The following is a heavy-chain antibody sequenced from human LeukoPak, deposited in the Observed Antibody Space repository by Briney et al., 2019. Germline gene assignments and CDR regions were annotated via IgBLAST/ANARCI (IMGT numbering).Heavy chain of an antibody. D-gene: IGHD2-21*02. Sequence: GGSLRLSCAASGLTFSTYGMYWVRQAPGKGLELVAIISYDGGYKYHGDSVKGRFTISRDNSKNTLYLQMNSLRAEDTAVYYCASAMVTANAFDIWGQGTKVTVSS. CDR1: GLTFSTYG. J-gene: IGHJ3*02. CDR2: ISYDGGYK. V-gene: IGHV3-30*03. CDR3: ASAMVTANAFDI.